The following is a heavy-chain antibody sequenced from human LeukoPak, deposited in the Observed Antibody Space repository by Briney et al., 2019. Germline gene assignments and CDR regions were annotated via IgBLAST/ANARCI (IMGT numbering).Heavy chain of an antibody. V-gene: IGHV3-21*01. CDR3: ARGDQTIAARPHYYFDY. CDR1: GFTFSSYS. J-gene: IGHJ4*02. Sequence: PGGSLRLSCAASGFTFSSYSMNWVRQAPGKGLEWVSSISSSSSYIYYADSVKGRFTISRDNAKNSLYLQMNSLRAEDTAVYYCARGDQTIAARPHYYFDYWGQGTLVTVSS. CDR2: ISSSSSYI. D-gene: IGHD6-6*01.